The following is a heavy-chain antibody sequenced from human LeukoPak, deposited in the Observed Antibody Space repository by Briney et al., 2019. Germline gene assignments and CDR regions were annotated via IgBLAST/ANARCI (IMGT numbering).Heavy chain of an antibody. V-gene: IGHV3-48*01. CDR1: GFTFSSYH. CDR3: VRDVGTTSGRGDY. Sequence: GGSLRLSCPASGFTFSSYHMNWVRQAPGKGLEWISYISSSSSSMSYADSVKGRFTISRDNARSSLYLQMNSLRVEDTAVYYCVRDVGTTSGRGDYWGQGALVTVSS. CDR2: ISSSSSSM. J-gene: IGHJ4*02. D-gene: IGHD1-26*01.